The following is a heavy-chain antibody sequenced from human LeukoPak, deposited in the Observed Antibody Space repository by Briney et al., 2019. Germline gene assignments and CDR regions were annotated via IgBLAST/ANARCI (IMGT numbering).Heavy chain of an antibody. Sequence: GESLRISCKGSGYRFNAYWIAWVRQMPGKGLEWIGNINPDDSDTRYSPSLQGQVTISADKSVRTAYLQWSSLKASDTAMYYCARPNITSYYDSRGYDAFGVWGQGTMVTVSS. D-gene: IGHD3-22*01. CDR3: ARPNITSYYDSRGYDAFGV. V-gene: IGHV5-51*01. CDR1: GYRFNAYW. J-gene: IGHJ3*01. CDR2: INPDDSDT.